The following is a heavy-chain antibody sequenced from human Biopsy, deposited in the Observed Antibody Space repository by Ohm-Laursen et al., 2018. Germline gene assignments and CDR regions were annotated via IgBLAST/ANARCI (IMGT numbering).Heavy chain of an antibody. J-gene: IGHJ4*02. D-gene: IGHD2-2*01. Sequence: SQTLSLTCAVSGDSISSYYWSWIRRPPGKGLEWIGYIEYSDKTYYNPSLESRVAFSVDTSKNQFSLRLIYVTAADTAVYYCARHRYCSSTSCSNSNYYFDFWGQGTLVTVSS. V-gene: IGHV4-59*08. CDR1: GDSISSYY. CDR2: IEYSDKT. CDR3: ARHRYCSSTSCSNSNYYFDF.